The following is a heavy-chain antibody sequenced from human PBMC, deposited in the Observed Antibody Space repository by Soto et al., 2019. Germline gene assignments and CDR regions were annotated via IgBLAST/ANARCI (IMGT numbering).Heavy chain of an antibody. CDR3: ARPLIAVEDAFDI. V-gene: IGHV4-31*03. Sequence: PSETLSLTCTVSGGSISSGGYYWSWIRQHPGKGLEWIGNIYYTGSTHYDPSLKSRVTISLDTSKNQISLKLSSVTAADTAVYYCARPLIAVEDAFDIWGQGTMVTVS. CDR2: IYYTGST. J-gene: IGHJ3*02. CDR1: GGSISSGGYY. D-gene: IGHD6-19*01.